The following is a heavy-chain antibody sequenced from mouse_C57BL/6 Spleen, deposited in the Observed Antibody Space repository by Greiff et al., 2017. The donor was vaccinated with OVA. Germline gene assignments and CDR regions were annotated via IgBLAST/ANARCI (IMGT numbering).Heavy chain of an antibody. CDR2: IDPSDSYT. CDR3: ASPYYGSPSWFAY. J-gene: IGHJ3*01. D-gene: IGHD1-1*01. CDR1: GYTFTSYW. V-gene: IGHV1-59*01. Sequence: QVQLQQPGAELVRPGTSVKLSCKASGYTFTSYWMHWVKQRPGQGLEWIGVIDPSDSYTNYNQQFKGKATLTVDTSSSTAYMQLSSLTSEDSAVYYCASPYYGSPSWFAYWGQGTLVTVSA.